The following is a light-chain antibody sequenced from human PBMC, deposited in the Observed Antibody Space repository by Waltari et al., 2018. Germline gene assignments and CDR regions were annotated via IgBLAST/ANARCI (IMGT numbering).Light chain of an antibody. CDR3: CSYVTGDTWV. J-gene: IGLJ3*02. Sequence: QSALTQPASVSGSPGQSIPIPCTGTSNDIGTSKFVSWYQQHPGKAPKLIIYEFNQRPSGISNRFSGSKSGNTAALTISGLQTEDEADYFCCSYVTGDTWVFGGGTKVAVL. CDR1: SNDIGTSKF. V-gene: IGLV2-23*02. CDR2: EFN.